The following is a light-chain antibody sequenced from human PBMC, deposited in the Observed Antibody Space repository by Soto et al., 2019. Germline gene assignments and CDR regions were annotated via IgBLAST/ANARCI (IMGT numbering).Light chain of an antibody. V-gene: IGKV3D-15*01. CDR2: GAS. CDR3: QQYNNWPPIT. Sequence: TVITQSPPAVSVSPREKATLSCRASQSVSSKLAWYQQKPGQAPRLLIYGASTRATGIPARFSGSGSGTEFTLSISSLQSEDFAVYYCQQYNNWPPITFGQRSLLEI. J-gene: IGKJ5*01. CDR1: QSVSSK.